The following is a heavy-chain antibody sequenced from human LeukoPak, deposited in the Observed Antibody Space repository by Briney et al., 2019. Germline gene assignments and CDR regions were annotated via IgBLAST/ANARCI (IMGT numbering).Heavy chain of an antibody. CDR2: IAGSDGFT. Sequence: GGSLRLSCAASGFPFSSYAMNWVRQAPGKGLEWVSVIAGSDGFTQYADSVKGRFTISRDNSKNTLYLQMNSLRAEDTAVYYCARDVPSDLWGQGTLVTVSS. J-gene: IGHJ5*02. CDR3: ARDVPSDL. V-gene: IGHV3-23*01. CDR1: GFPFSSYA.